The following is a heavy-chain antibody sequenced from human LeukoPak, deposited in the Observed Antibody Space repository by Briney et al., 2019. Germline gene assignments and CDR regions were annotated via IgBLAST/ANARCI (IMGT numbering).Heavy chain of an antibody. CDR3: AKAIEPRAAARPYGMDV. Sequence: GGSLRLSCAASGFTFDDFAMHWVRQGPGKGLEWVSLISGDGNRIHYADSVKGRFTISRDNSKNSLHLQMNSLRTEDTALYYCAKAIEPRAAARPYGMDVWGKGTTVTVSS. D-gene: IGHD6-13*01. CDR1: GFTFDDFA. V-gene: IGHV3-43*02. J-gene: IGHJ6*04. CDR2: ISGDGNRI.